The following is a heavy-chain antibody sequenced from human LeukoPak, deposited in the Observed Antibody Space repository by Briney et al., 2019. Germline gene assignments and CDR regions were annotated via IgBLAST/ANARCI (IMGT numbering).Heavy chain of an antibody. J-gene: IGHJ4*02. CDR2: INPSGGST. Sequence: GASVKVSCKASGGTFSSYAISWVRQAPGQGLEWMGIINPSGGSTSYAQKFQGRVTMTRDMSTSTVYMELSSLRSEDTAVYYCARAFPPYDSSGYGDYWGQGTLVTVSS. D-gene: IGHD3-22*01. V-gene: IGHV1-46*01. CDR1: GGTFSSYA. CDR3: ARAFPPYDSSGYGDY.